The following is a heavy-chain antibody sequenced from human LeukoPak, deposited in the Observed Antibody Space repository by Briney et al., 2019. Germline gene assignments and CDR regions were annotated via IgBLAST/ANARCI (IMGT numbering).Heavy chain of an antibody. Sequence: ASVKVSCKASGYTFTSYYMHWVRQAPGQGLEWMGIINPSAGSTSYAQKFPARVTLTRDTSISTVYMELSSLRSDDTAIYYCARDSNQDYGGNSADHWGQGTLVTVSS. CDR1: GYTFTSYY. V-gene: IGHV1-46*01. J-gene: IGHJ4*02. D-gene: IGHD4-17*01. CDR2: INPSAGST. CDR3: ARDSNQDYGGNSADH.